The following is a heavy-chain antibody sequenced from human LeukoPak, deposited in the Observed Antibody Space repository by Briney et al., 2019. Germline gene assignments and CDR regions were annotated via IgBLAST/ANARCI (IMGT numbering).Heavy chain of an antibody. Sequence: GGSLRLSCAASGFTFNRHGMYWVRQAPGKGLEWVSAISDIGTDTYYADSVKGRFTISRDNSKNTVYLQMNSLRAEDTAMYYCTKRTSDCSANRCYQIFDYWGQGTLVTVSP. CDR2: ISDIGTDT. CDR1: GFTFNRHG. V-gene: IGHV3-23*01. J-gene: IGHJ4*02. D-gene: IGHD2-15*01. CDR3: TKRTSDCSANRCYQIFDY.